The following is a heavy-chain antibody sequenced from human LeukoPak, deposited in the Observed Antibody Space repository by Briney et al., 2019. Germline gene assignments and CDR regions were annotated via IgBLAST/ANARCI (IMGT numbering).Heavy chain of an antibody. CDR3: AKDFYYYGSGGDAFDI. CDR2: ISYDGSNK. V-gene: IGHV3-30*18. Sequence: GRSLRLSCAASGFTFSSYGMHWVRQAPGKGLEWVAVISYDGSNKYYADSVKGRFTISRDNSKNTLYLQMNSLRAEDTAVYYCAKDFYYYGSGGDAFDIWGQGTMVTVSS. CDR1: GFTFSSYG. D-gene: IGHD3-10*01. J-gene: IGHJ3*02.